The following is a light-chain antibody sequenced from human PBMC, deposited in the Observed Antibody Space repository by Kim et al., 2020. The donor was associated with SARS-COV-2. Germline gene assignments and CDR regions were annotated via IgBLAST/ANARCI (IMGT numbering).Light chain of an antibody. J-gene: IGLJ3*02. V-gene: IGLV4-60*03. CDR2: LEGSGSY. CDR3: ETWDNKTRV. Sequence: QPVLTQSSSASASLGSSVKLTCTLSSGHSSYIIAWHQQQPGKAPRYLMKLEGSGSYNKGSGVPNRFSGSSSGADRYLTISNLQSEDEADYYCETWDNKTRVLGGGTQ. CDR1: SGHSSYI.